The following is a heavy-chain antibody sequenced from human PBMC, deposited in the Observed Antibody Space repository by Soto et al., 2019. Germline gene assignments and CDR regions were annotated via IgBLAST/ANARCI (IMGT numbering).Heavy chain of an antibody. CDR2: IYTSGST. CDR1: GASISSYY. J-gene: IGHJ4*02. Sequence: SETLSPTCTVSGASISSYYWSWIRQPAGKGLEWIGRIYTSGSTNYNPSLKSRVTMSVDTSKNQFSLKLSAVTAADTAVYYCARSTDYGDDYWGQGTLVTVSS. D-gene: IGHD4-17*01. V-gene: IGHV4-4*07. CDR3: ARSTDYGDDY.